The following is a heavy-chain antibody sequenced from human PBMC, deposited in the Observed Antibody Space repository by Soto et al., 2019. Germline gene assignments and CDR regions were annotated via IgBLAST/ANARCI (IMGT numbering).Heavy chain of an antibody. D-gene: IGHD2-2*01. CDR1: GFTFSNAW. CDR2: IKSKTDGGTT. Sequence: EVQLVESGGGLVKPGGSLRLSCAASGFTFSNAWMNWVRQAPGKGLEWVGRIKSKTDGGTTDYAATVKGRFTISRDDSKNTLYLQMNRMKTEATAVYYCSTDSREPVLVRAAIGDYLGQGSLVTVSS. V-gene: IGHV3-15*07. CDR3: STDSREPVLVRAAIGDY. J-gene: IGHJ4*02.